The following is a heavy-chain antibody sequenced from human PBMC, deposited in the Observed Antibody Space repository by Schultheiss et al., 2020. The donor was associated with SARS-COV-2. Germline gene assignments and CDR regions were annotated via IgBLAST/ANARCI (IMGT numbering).Heavy chain of an antibody. J-gene: IGHJ4*02. CDR3: AKTRAILTGYYLDY. Sequence: GGSLRLSCAASGFTFSDYYMSWIRQAPGKGLEWVSYISSSGSTIYYADSVKGRFTISRDNAKNSLYLQMNSLRAEDTAVYYCAKTRAILTGYYLDYWGQGTLVTVSS. CDR1: GFTFSDYY. CDR2: ISSSGSTI. D-gene: IGHD3-9*01. V-gene: IGHV3-11*01.